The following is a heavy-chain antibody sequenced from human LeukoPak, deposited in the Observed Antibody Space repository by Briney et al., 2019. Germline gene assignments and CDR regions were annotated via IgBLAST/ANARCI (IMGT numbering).Heavy chain of an antibody. CDR1: GFTFSHAC. V-gene: IGHV3-15*01. J-gene: IGHJ4*02. D-gene: IGHD3-10*01. Sequence: PGGSLRPSCAASGFTFSHACMTWVRQAPGKGLEWVGRIKRKTDGGTTDYDAPVKGRFVISRDDSKNTLYLQMNSLKTEDTAVYYCATEGDYYGSGSYTPFDYWGQGTLVTVSS. CDR2: IKRKTDGGTT. CDR3: ATEGDYYGSGSYTPFDY.